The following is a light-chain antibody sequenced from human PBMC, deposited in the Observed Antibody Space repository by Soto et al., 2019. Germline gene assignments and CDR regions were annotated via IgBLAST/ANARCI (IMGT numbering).Light chain of an antibody. J-gene: IGLJ3*02. V-gene: IGLV1-44*01. Sequence: QSVLTQPPSASGTPGQRVTISCSGSSSNIGSNIVNWYQHLPGTAPKLLIHSNDQRPSGVPDRFSGSKSGTSASLAISGLQSEDEADYYCASWDDTLFGWVFGGGTKLTVL. CDR2: SND. CDR1: SSNIGSNI. CDR3: ASWDDTLFGWV.